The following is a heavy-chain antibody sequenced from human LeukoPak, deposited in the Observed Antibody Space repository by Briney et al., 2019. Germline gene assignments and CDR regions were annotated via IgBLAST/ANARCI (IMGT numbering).Heavy chain of an antibody. CDR3: AREGQRLRVDY. J-gene: IGHJ4*02. CDR1: GYIFSDHA. CDR2: LSHDGTTA. D-gene: IGHD4-17*01. V-gene: IGHV3-30*04. Sequence: PGGSLRLSCAASGYIFSDHAMHWVRQAPGKGLGWLAYLSHDGTTAYYENSVKGRLTISRDNSKNTLFLQLSSLRTEDTAVYYCAREGQRLRVDYWGQGTLVTVSS.